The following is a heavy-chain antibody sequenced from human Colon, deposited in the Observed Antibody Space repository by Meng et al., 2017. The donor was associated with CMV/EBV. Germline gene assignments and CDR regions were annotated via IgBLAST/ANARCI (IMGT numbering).Heavy chain of an antibody. J-gene: IGHJ5*02. CDR2: ISSSSSTI. Sequence: GESLKISCAASGFTFSSYSMNWVRQAPGKGLEWVSYISSSSSTIYYADSVKGRFTISRDNSKNTLYLQMNSLRAEDTAVYYCAKQGSGGYNWFDPWGQGTLVTVSS. CDR3: AKQGSGGYNWFDP. CDR1: GFTFSSYS. V-gene: IGHV3-48*01. D-gene: IGHD2-15*01.